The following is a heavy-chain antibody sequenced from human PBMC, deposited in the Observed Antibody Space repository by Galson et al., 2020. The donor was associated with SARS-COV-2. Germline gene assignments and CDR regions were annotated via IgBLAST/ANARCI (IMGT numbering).Heavy chain of an antibody. CDR1: GGSISSYY. V-gene: IGHV4-59*01. Sequence: SETLSLTCTVSGGSISSYYWSWIRQPPGKGLEWIGYIYYSGSTNYNPSLKSRVTISVDTSKNQFSLKLSSVTAADTAVYYCARESGSGPILWGQGTLVTVSS. J-gene: IGHJ4*02. D-gene: IGHD3-10*01. CDR2: IYYSGST. CDR3: ARESGSGPIL.